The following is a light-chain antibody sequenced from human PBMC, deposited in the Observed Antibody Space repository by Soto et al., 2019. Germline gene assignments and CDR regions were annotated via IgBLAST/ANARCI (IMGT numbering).Light chain of an antibody. CDR3: QQEGT. CDR2: GAS. CDR1: QSVSSSY. V-gene: IGKV3-20*01. Sequence: EIVLTQSPGTLSLSPGERATLSCRASQSVSSSYLAWYQQKPGQAPRLLIYGASSRATGIPDRFSGSGSGTDFTLTISRLEAEDFAVYYCQQEGTFGQGTKVEIK. J-gene: IGKJ1*01.